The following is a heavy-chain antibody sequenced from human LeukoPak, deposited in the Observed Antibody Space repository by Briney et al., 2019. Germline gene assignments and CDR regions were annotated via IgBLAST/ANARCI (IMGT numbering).Heavy chain of an antibody. CDR3: AGSDIVVVPAASFDP. J-gene: IGHJ5*02. CDR1: GGSISSYY. D-gene: IGHD2-2*01. CDR2: IYYSGST. V-gene: IGHV4-59*08. Sequence: SETPSLTCTVSGGSISSYYWSWIRQPPGKGLEWIGYIYYSGSTNYNPSLKSRVTISVDTSKNQFSLKLSSVTAADTAVYYCAGSDIVVVPAASFDPWGQGTLVTVSS.